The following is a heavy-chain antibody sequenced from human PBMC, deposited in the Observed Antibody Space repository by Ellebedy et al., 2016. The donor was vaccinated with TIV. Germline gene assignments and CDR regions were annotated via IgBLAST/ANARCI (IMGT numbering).Heavy chain of an antibody. J-gene: IGHJ4*02. CDR2: IHPNTGDT. V-gene: IGHV1-2*02. CDR1: GYIFNGYY. Sequence: ASVKVSCKASGYIFNGYYIHWMRQAPGQGLEWMGWIHPNTGDTNSAQSFRGRVTMTRDTSISTAYMALSRLRSDDTAVYYCARDSLHYHGSGSYAFEYWGQGTLVTVSS. D-gene: IGHD3-10*01. CDR3: ARDSLHYHGSGSYAFEY.